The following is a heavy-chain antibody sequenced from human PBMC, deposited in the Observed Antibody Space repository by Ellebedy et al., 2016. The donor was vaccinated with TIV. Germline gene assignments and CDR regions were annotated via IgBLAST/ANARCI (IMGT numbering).Heavy chain of an antibody. Sequence: GESLKISCQGSGFSFDAHWNAWVRQVPGKGVAWVGTVFPRDSDTRYSPSFQGHVTISAAKSMNTAYLQWSSLKASDSAMYFCATRYYYDSGAYQSWGQGTLVTVSS. D-gene: IGHD3-10*01. V-gene: IGHV5-51*01. J-gene: IGHJ5*02. CDR1: GFSFDAHW. CDR3: ATRYYYDSGAYQS. CDR2: VFPRDSDT.